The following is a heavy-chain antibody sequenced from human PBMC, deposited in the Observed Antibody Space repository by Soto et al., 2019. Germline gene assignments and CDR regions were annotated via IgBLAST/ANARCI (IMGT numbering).Heavy chain of an antibody. CDR1: GFNLSIYT. V-gene: IGHV3-21*01. CDR3: ARDRCSGGSCYRTYAFDM. Sequence: EAQLVESGGGLVKPGGSLRVSCAASGFNLSIYTMNWVRQAPGKGLEWVSSISGNNVYVYYADSVKGRFSISRDNAKNSLTLKRNSWRAEDTALYYCARDRCSGGSCYRTYAFDMWGQGTLVT. J-gene: IGHJ3*02. D-gene: IGHD2-15*01. CDR2: ISGNNVYV.